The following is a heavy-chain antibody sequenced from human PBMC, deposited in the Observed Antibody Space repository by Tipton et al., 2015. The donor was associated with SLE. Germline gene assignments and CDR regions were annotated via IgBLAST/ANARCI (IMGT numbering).Heavy chain of an antibody. D-gene: IGHD3-3*01. J-gene: IGHJ4*02. V-gene: IGHV4-39*07. CDR3: ALGDFWSR. CDR1: GGSISSSSYY. CDR2: IYYSGST. Sequence: TLSLTCTVSGGSISSSSYYWGWIRQPPGKGLEWIGSIYYSGSTYYNPSLKSRVTISVDTSKNQFSLKPSSVTAADTAVYYCALGDFWSRWGQGTLVTVSS.